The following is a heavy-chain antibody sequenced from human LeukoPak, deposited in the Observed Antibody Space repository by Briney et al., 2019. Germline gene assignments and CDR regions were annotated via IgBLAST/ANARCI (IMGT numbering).Heavy chain of an antibody. CDR2: INPNSGGT. Sequence: ASLKVSCKASGYTFSDYYIHWVRQAPGQGLEWMGWINPNSGGTNYAQKFQGRVTMTRDTSISTAYMELSRLRSDDTAVYYCAGGRGNAFDIWGQGTMVTVSS. D-gene: IGHD3-16*01. V-gene: IGHV1-2*02. J-gene: IGHJ3*02. CDR3: AGGRGNAFDI. CDR1: GYTFSDYY.